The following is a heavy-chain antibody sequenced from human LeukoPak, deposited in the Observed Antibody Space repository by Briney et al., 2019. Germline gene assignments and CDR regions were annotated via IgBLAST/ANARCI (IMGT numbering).Heavy chain of an antibody. Sequence: SETLSLTCTVSIYSISSGYYWGWIRQPPGKGLEWIGSIYHSGGTYYNPSLKSRVTISVDTSKNQFSLRLSTVTAADTAVYYCARAGVATWQYWGQGTLVTVSS. CDR3: ARAGVATWQY. D-gene: IGHD5-12*01. V-gene: IGHV4-38-2*02. CDR1: IYSISSGYY. CDR2: IYHSGGT. J-gene: IGHJ4*02.